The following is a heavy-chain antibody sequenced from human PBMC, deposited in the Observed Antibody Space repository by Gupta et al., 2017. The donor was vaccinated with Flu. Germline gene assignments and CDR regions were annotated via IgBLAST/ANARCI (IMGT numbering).Heavy chain of an antibody. J-gene: IGHJ4*02. D-gene: IGHD3-9*01. Sequence: QVQLQESGPGLVKPSETLSLTCTVSGGSISSYYWSWIRQPPGKGLEWIGYIYYSGSTNYNPSLKSRVTISVDTSKNQFSLKLSSLTAADTAVYYCARHIRGWLVIYFDYWVQGTLVTVSS. CDR1: GGSISSYY. CDR2: IYYSGST. V-gene: IGHV4-59*01. CDR3: ARHIRGWLVIYFDY.